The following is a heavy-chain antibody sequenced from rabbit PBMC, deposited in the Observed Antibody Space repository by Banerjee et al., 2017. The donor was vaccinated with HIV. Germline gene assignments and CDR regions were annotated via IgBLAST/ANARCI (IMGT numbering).Heavy chain of an antibody. D-gene: IGHD6-1*01. Sequence: QEQLEESGGDLVKPEGSLTLTCTASAFSFSNKYVMCWVRQAPGKGLEWIACINTSSGNTVYASWAKGRFTISKTSSTTLTLQMTSLTAADTATYFCARAYYSYGYGDPAYATSAFSGWGPGTLVTVS. CDR2: INTSSGNT. CDR3: ARAYYSYGYGDPAYATSAFSG. J-gene: IGHJ4*01. CDR1: AFSFSNKYV. V-gene: IGHV1S45*01.